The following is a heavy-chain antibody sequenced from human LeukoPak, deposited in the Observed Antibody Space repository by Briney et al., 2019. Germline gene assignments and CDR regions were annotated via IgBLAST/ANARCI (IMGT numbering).Heavy chain of an antibody. CDR1: GFIFSSYA. Sequence: GGSLRLSCAASGFIFSSYAMNWVRQAPGKGLEWVSTISGGDTSTFYADSVKGRFTISRDNSKNTLYLQMNNLRAEDTAVYYCAKNLNGGNTHSDYWGRERWSPSPQ. CDR3: AKNLNGGNTHSDY. J-gene: IGHJ4*02. V-gene: IGHV3-23*01. CDR2: ISGGDTST. D-gene: IGHD4-23*01.